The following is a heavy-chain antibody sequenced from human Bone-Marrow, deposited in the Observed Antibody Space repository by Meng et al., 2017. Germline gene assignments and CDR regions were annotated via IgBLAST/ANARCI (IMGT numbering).Heavy chain of an antibody. J-gene: IGHJ4*02. CDR2: INPNSGGT. CDR3: ARGDLGGYFDY. Sequence: QGPLVLSWADVQKPGAPLTLASKASRYPLTGYYLHWVPQAPVQGLEWMGQINPNSGGTNYAQKFQGRVTMTRDTSISTAYMELSRLRSDDTAVYYCARGDLGGYFDYWGQGTLVTVSS. D-gene: IGHD3-22*01. CDR1: RYPLTGYY. V-gene: IGHV1-2*06.